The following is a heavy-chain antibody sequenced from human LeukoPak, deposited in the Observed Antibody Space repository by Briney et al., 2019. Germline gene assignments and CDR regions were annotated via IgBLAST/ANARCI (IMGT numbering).Heavy chain of an antibody. Sequence: ASVKVSCKASGYTFTSYGISWVRQAPGQGLEWMGWISDYESNTNYAQKLQGRVTMTTDTSTSTAYMELRSLRSDDTAVYYCARDPPGNYYDSSGYSVYFDYWGQGTLVT. D-gene: IGHD3-22*01. CDR2: ISDYESNT. V-gene: IGHV1-18*01. CDR1: GYTFTSYG. CDR3: ARDPPGNYYDSSGYSVYFDY. J-gene: IGHJ4*02.